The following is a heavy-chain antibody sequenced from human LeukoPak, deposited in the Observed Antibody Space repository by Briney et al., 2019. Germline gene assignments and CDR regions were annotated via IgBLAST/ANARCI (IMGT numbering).Heavy chain of an antibody. CDR2: IDHSGST. D-gene: IGHD4/OR15-4a*01. Sequence: SQTLSFTSAGYGGTFCDFYWSWLPQPPGKGLEGFGEIDHSGSTTYNPSLKSRVTPAVDTSKNQFSLKLTSVTAADTAVYYCARGDDGPTHYFDYWGQGTLVSVSS. CDR3: ARGDDGPTHYFDY. CDR1: GGTFCDFY. V-gene: IGHV4-34*01. J-gene: IGHJ4*02.